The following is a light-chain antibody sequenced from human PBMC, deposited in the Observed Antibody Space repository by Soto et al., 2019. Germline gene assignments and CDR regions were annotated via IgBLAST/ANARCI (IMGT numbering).Light chain of an antibody. J-gene: IGKJ5*01. CDR3: QQYGYSPIT. CDR2: DAS. CDR1: QSISSW. Sequence: GDRVTITFRASQSISSWLAWYQQKPGKAPKLLIYDASSLESGVPSRFSGGGSGTDFTLTISRMEPEDCAVYYGQQYGYSPITVGQVERLEIK. V-gene: IGKV1-5*01.